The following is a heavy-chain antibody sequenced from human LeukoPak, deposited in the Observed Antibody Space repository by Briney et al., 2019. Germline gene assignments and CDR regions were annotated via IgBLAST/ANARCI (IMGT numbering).Heavy chain of an antibody. J-gene: IGHJ6*03. Sequence: GGSLRLSCAPSGITFSNYSMNWVRQAPGRGLEWVSYISSSGRTIYYTDSVKGRFTISRDNAKNSLYLQMNSLRAEDTAVYYCTRGSGYSYGYRPPFYYYMVVWGKGTTVTVSS. V-gene: IGHV3-48*01. CDR3: TRGSGYSYGYRPPFYYYMVV. CDR2: ISSSGRTI. D-gene: IGHD5-18*01. CDR1: GITFSNYS.